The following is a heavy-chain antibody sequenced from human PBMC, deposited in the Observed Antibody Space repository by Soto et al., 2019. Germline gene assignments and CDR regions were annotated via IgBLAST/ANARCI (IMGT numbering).Heavy chain of an antibody. J-gene: IGHJ5*02. V-gene: IGHV3-11*03. D-gene: IGHD2-2*01. CDR1: GFTLSDYY. Sequence: GGSLRLSCAASGFTLSDYYMSWIRQAPGRGLEWVSKFSGSSSATHYADSVKGRFTISRDNPKNSLYLQMNSLRAEDSAVYYCARMDPPANSWGQGTLVPVSS. CDR3: ARMDPPANS. CDR2: FSGSSSAT.